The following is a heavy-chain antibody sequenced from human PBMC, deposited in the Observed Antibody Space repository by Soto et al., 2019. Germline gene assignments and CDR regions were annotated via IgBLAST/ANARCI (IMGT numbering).Heavy chain of an antibody. J-gene: IGHJ4*02. V-gene: IGHV3-48*03. CDR2: ISNSGRII. D-gene: IGHD6-6*01. Sequence: GGSLRLSCAASGFTFSSFEMNWVRQAPGKGLEWVSYISNSGRIIYYADSVKGRFTISRDDAKNSLYLQMNSLRAEDTAVYYCAREWGTSIAAAFDYWGQGTLVTVSS. CDR3: AREWGTSIAAAFDY. CDR1: GFTFSSFE.